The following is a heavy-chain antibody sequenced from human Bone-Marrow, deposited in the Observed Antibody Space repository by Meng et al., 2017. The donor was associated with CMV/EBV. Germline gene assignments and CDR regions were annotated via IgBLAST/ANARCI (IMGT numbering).Heavy chain of an antibody. Sequence: SCTRSGYSFTSYWIGWARQMPGKGLEWMGIIYPGDSDTRYSPSFQGQVTISADKSISTAYLQWSSLKASDTAMYYCARQFVGHPVDYWGQGTLVTVSS. CDR2: IYPGDSDT. D-gene: IGHD3-16*01. V-gene: IGHV5-51*01. CDR1: GYSFTSYW. CDR3: ARQFVGHPVDY. J-gene: IGHJ4*02.